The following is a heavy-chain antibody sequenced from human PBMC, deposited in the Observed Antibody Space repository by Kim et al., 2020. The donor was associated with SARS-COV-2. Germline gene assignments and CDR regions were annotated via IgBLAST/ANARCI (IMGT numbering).Heavy chain of an antibody. CDR1: GFTFSSYA. CDR2: ISGSGGST. CDR3: AKDLAIVVVPAAYPFDAFDI. V-gene: IGHV3-23*01. J-gene: IGHJ3*02. Sequence: GGSLRLSCAASGFTFSSYAMSWVRQAPGKGLEWVSAISGSGGSTYYADSVKGRFTISRDNSKNTLYLQMNSLRAEDTAVYYCAKDLAIVVVPAAYPFDAFDIWGQGTMVTVSS. D-gene: IGHD2-2*03.